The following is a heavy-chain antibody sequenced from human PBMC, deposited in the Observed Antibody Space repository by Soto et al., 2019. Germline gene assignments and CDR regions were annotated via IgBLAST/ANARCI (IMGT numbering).Heavy chain of an antibody. CDR3: ARGGGVPALGDP. D-gene: IGHD3-16*01. V-gene: IGHV4-4*07. J-gene: IGHJ5*02. Sequence: PSETLSLTCSVSGVSMRNSYCTWIRQSPGKGLEWIGRISTSGNTNYNPSLNSRLTMSVDTSKNQVSLKLTSVTAADTAVYYCARGGGVPALGDPWGQGTLVTVSS. CDR2: ISTSGNT. CDR1: GVSMRNSY.